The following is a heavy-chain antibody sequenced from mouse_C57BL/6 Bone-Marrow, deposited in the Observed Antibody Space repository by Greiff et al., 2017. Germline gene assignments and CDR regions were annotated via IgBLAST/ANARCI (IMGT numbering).Heavy chain of an antibody. CDR3: VYRLDY. Sequence: EVKLEESGGDLVKPGGSLKLSCAASGFTFSSYGMSWVRQTPDKRLEWVATISSGGSYTYYPDSVKGRFTISRDNAKNTLYLQMSSLKSEDTAMYYYVYRLDYWGQGTTLTVSS. CDR1: GFTFSSYG. V-gene: IGHV5-6*02. CDR2: ISSGGSYT. J-gene: IGHJ2*01. D-gene: IGHD2-1*01.